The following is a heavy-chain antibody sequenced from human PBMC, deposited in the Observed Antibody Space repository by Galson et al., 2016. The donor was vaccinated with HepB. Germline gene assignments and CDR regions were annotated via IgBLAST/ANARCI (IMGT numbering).Heavy chain of an antibody. Sequence: SETLSLTCSVSGGSISTYLWSWIRQPPGKGLEWIGYSHDSGSSSYNPSLKSRVSISVDTSKNQFSLKLSSVTAADTAIYYCARGHKLSGGWYYQVVPAPTQPQYYMDVWGTGTTVTVSS. CDR2: SHDSGSS. CDR1: GGSISTYL. D-gene: IGHD6-13*01. V-gene: IGHV4-59*01. J-gene: IGHJ6*03. CDR3: ARGHKLSGGWYYQVVPAPTQPQYYMDV.